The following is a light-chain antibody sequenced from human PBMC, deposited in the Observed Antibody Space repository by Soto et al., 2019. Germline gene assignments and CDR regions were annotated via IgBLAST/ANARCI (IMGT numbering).Light chain of an antibody. Sequence: QSALTQPASVSGSPGQSITISCTGTSSDVGGYDYVSWYQQYPGKAPKLMIYEVSNRPSGVSNRFSGSKSGNTASLTISGLQAEDEADYYCSSYTSSVVVFGGGTQLTVL. CDR2: EVS. CDR1: SSDVGGYDY. V-gene: IGLV2-14*01. J-gene: IGLJ2*01. CDR3: SSYTSSVVV.